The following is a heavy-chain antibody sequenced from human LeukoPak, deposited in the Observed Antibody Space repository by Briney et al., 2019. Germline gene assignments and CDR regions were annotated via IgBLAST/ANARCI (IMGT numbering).Heavy chain of an antibody. CDR1: GFTFSSYS. Sequence: PGGSLRLSCAASGFTFSSYSMSWVRQAPGKGLEWVSAISGSGGSTYYADSVKGRFTISRDNSKNTLYLQMNSLRAEDTAVYYCAKDLWLGGGSGGPRDAAWGQGTLVTVSS. D-gene: IGHD1-26*01. J-gene: IGHJ5*02. CDR3: AKDLWLGGGSGGPRDAA. CDR2: ISGSGGST. V-gene: IGHV3-23*01.